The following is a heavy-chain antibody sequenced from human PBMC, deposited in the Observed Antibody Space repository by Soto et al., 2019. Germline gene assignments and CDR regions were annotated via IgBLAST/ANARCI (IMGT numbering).Heavy chain of an antibody. J-gene: IGHJ4*02. D-gene: IGHD3-16*02. V-gene: IGHV3-23*01. CDR1: GFTFSNFA. CDR3: AKDRYTYNTAGFDY. CDR2: ISGSGGDT. Sequence: GGSLRLSCAVSGFTFSNFAMSWVRQAPGKGLECVSAISGSGGDTWYKDSVEGRFTISRDNSKNTLFLHLSSLRSEDTAIYYCAKDRYTYNTAGFDYWGQGTLVTVSS.